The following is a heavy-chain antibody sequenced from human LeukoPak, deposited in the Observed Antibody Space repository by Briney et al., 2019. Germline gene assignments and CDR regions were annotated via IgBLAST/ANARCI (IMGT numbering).Heavy chain of an antibody. V-gene: IGHV3-23*01. CDR3: TVELLKAFDI. D-gene: IGHD1-26*01. CDR2: ISGSGDNT. Sequence: GGSLRLSCAASGFTFSTYAMSWVRQAPGKGLEWVSAISGSGDNTYYADSVKGRFTISRDSSKNTLYLQMNSLRAEDTAVYYCTVELLKAFDIWGQGTMVTVSS. CDR1: GFTFSTYA. J-gene: IGHJ3*02.